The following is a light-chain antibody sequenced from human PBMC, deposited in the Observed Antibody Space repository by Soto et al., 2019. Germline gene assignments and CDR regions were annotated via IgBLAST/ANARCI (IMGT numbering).Light chain of an antibody. CDR1: QNIDNK. CDR3: QQLNSYPST. J-gene: IGKJ1*01. V-gene: IGKV3-15*01. CDR2: DAS. Sequence: EIVMTQSPATLSVSPGERATLSCRASQNIDNKLVWYQQKPGQVPRLLIYDASTRATGIPARFSGSGSGTEFTLTISSLQPEDFATYYCQQLNSYPSTFGQGTKVDIK.